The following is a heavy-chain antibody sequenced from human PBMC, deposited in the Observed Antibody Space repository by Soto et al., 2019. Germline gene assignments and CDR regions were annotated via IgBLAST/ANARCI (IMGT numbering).Heavy chain of an antibody. CDR1: GGSISSSSYY. Sequence: SETLSLTCTVSGGSISSSSYYWGWIRQPPGKGLEWIGSIYYSGSTYYNPSLKSRVTISVDTSKNQFSLKLSSVTAADTAVYYCARRMGYDSSGYYYDRQVNAFDIWGQGTMVTVSS. D-gene: IGHD3-22*01. CDR3: ARRMGYDSSGYYYDRQVNAFDI. V-gene: IGHV4-39*01. CDR2: IYYSGST. J-gene: IGHJ3*02.